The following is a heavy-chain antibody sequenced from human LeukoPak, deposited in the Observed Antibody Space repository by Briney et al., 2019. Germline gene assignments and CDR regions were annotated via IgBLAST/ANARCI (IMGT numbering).Heavy chain of an antibody. V-gene: IGHV3-15*01. D-gene: IGHD3-10*01. CDR3: TTDLGTYYHGSQRLIPIDY. CDR1: GFTFTNAW. CDR2: IKSKTDGATT. Sequence: PGRSLTLACVVSGFTFTNAWMSWVRQAPGKLLEWIGRIKSKTDGATTNYAEHVRGRFTISRDDSKSAVYLQMNSMKSEDTAVYYCTTDLGTYYHGSQRLIPIDYWGQGTLVTVSS. J-gene: IGHJ4*02.